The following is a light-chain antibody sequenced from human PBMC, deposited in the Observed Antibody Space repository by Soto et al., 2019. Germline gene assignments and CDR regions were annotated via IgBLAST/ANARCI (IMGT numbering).Light chain of an antibody. CDR2: DAS. CDR1: QDISNY. Sequence: DIQMTQSPSSLSVSVGDRVTITCQASQDISNYLNWDQQKPGKAPKLLIYDASNLQTGVPSMFSGSGSGTDFSFTISSLQPEDIATYYCQQYDNLPYTFGQGTKLEIK. J-gene: IGKJ2*01. V-gene: IGKV1-33*01. CDR3: QQYDNLPYT.